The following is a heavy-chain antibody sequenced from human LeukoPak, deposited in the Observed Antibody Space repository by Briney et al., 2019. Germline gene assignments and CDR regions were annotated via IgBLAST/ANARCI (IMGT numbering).Heavy chain of an antibody. CDR2: ISSIGGIT. D-gene: IGHD3-10*01. CDR3: ARTGGAGSPSDT. CDR1: GFIFSDYY. Sequence: GGALRLSCAASGFIFSDYYMTWIRQAPGKGLEGVSYISSIGGITYYADSEKGRFTISRDNAKNSLYLEMNSLRDDDTAVYCARTGGAGSPSDTWGQGTLVTVSS. V-gene: IGHV3-11*01. J-gene: IGHJ5*02.